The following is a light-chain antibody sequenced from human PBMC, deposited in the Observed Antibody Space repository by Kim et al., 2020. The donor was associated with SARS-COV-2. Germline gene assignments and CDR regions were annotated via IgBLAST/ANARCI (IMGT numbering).Light chain of an antibody. CDR3: QHYAGSPPIT. CDR1: QSLSSGY. J-gene: IGKJ5*01. Sequence: EIVLTQSPGTLSLSPGESATPSCRASQSLSSGYIAWYQQKPGQAPRLLICDTFNTATGIPDRFSGSGSGTDFTLTIRRLEPEDFAVYFCQHYAGSPPITFGQGTRLEIK. V-gene: IGKV3-20*01. CDR2: DTF.